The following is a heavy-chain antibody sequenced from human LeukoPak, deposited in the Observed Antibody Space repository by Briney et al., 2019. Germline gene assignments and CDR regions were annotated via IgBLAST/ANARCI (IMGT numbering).Heavy chain of an antibody. J-gene: IGHJ4*02. D-gene: IGHD1-26*01. CDR3: ARDRWELFHFDY. V-gene: IGHV3-74*01. Sequence: GGSLTLSCAASGFTFSDYWFHWVRQAPGKGLVWVSRINTDGYTTNYADSVKGRFTISRDNAKNTLYLQMNSLRAEDTAVYYCARDRWELFHFDYWGQGTLVTVSS. CDR2: INTDGYTT. CDR1: GFTFSDYW.